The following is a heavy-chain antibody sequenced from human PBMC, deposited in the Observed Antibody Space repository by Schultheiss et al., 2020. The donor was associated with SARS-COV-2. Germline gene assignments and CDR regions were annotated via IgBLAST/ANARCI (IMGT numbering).Heavy chain of an antibody. CDR3: ARDHYDSSGLYGMDV. V-gene: IGHV4-59*12. CDR1: GGSISSYY. CDR2: IYYSGST. D-gene: IGHD3-22*01. J-gene: IGHJ6*02. Sequence: SETLSLTCTVSGGSISSYYWSWIRQPPGKGLEWIGYIYYSGSTNYNPSLKSRVTISVDTSKNQFSLKLSSVTAADTAVYYCARDHYDSSGLYGMDVWGQGTTVTVSS.